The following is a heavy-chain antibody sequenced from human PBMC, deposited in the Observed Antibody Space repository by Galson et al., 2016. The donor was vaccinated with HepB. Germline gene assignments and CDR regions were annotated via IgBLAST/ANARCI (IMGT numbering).Heavy chain of an antibody. CDR3: AKGRDTLGRADGYLDI. J-gene: IGHJ4*02. CDR1: GVTLSSNA. Sequence: SVKVSCKASGVTLSSNAVSWVRQAPGQGLELMGGIIPILGTANYAQKFQGRVTITADESTRTAYMELSSLRSEDTAVYYCAKGRDTLGRADGYLDIWGQGSLVTVSS. D-gene: IGHD5-24*01. V-gene: IGHV1-69*13. CDR2: IIPILGTA.